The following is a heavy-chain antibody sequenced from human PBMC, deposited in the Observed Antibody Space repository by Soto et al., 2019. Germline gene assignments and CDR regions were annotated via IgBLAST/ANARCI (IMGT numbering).Heavy chain of an antibody. CDR3: ARGTPPPHIVRSSRGPWFDP. Sequence: SQTISLPCTVSGGSIRSYYWSWILQPPGKPLEWIGYMYYGGRTHYNPSLKSRGTISVDTSKMQVSLKLSSVTAADTAVYFCARGTPPPHIVRSSRGPWFDPWGQGTLVTVSS. J-gene: IGHJ5*02. D-gene: IGHD5-12*01. CDR1: GGSIRSYY. V-gene: IGHV4-59*08. CDR2: MYYGGRT.